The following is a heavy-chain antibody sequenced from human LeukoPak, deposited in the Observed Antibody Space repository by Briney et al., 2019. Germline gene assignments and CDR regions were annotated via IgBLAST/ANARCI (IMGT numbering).Heavy chain of an antibody. CDR1: GGSISSYY. D-gene: IGHD3-10*01. CDR3: ARQNYYYGSGSYYPYYFDY. CDR2: IYYSGST. J-gene: IGHJ4*02. Sequence: SETLSLTCTVSGGSISSYYWSWIRQPPGKGLEWIGYIYYSGSTNYNPSLKSRVTISVDTSKNQFSLKLSSVTAADTAVYYCARQNYYYGSGSYYPYYFDYWGQGTLVTVSS. V-gene: IGHV4-59*01.